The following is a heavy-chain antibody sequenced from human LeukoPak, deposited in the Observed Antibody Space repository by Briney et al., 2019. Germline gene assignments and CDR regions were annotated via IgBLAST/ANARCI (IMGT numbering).Heavy chain of an antibody. V-gene: IGHV3-74*01. J-gene: IGHJ4*02. D-gene: IGHD1-26*01. CDR1: GFTFNTYW. CDR3: ATHHSETYSRVPL. Sequence: GGSLRLSCAASGFTFNTYWMYWVRQVPGKGLVWVSGIKSDGSRTNYADSVKGRFTISRDNAKSTLYLQMNSLRAEDTAVYYCATHHSETYSRVPLWGQGTLVTVSS. CDR2: IKSDGSRT.